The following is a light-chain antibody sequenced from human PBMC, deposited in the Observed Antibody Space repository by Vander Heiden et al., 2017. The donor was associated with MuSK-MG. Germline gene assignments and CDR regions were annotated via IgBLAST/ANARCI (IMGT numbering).Light chain of an antibody. J-gene: IGLJ1*01. CDR1: RSDVGSYNL. Sequence: QSALTQPASVSGSPGQSITIPCTGTRSDVGSYNLVSWYQQHPGKAPKLMIYEGSKRPSGVSNRFSGSKSGNTASLTISGLQAEDEADYYCCSYAGSSTPYVFGTGTKVTVL. V-gene: IGLV2-23*01. CDR2: EGS. CDR3: CSYAGSSTPYV.